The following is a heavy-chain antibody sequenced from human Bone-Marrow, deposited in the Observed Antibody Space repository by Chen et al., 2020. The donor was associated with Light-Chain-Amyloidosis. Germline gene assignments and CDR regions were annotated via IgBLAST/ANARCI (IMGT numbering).Heavy chain of an antibody. CDR1: GFTFSDYW. D-gene: IGHD4-4*01. V-gene: IGHV3-74*03. CDR3: ARGGAYSTIDY. CDR2: INGDGSTETYADYGGDA. J-gene: IGHJ4*02. Sequence: EVQLVESGGDLVQPGGSLRISCEVSGFTFSDYWMHWVRQVPGKGLEWVSRINGDGSTETYADYGGDAMYAGSAKGRFTISRDNAKNTLYLQMTGLRVEDTAVYYCARGGAYSTIDYWGQGTLVTVSS.